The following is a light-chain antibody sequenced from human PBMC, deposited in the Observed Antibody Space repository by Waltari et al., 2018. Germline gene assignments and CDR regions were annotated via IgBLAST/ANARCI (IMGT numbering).Light chain of an antibody. CDR2: KES. CDR1: QRISPW. CDR3: QDYNTYT. V-gene: IGKV1-5*03. J-gene: IGKJ1*01. Sequence: DIQMTQSPSTLSASVGERVTITCRASQRISPWLAWFQQKPGKAPKLLIYKESILQSGVPSRFGSSRAGTEDTLTISSLQPDDLATYYCQDYNTYTFGQGTKVGIK.